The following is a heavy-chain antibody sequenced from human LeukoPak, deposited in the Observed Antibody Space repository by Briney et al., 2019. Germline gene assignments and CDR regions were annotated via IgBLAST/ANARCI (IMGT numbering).Heavy chain of an antibody. J-gene: IGHJ4*02. CDR2: RYYSGST. V-gene: IGHV4-59*01. CDR1: GGSISNYY. Sequence: SETLSLTCTVSGGSISNYYWSWIRQPPGKGLEWIGYRYYSGSTNYNPSLISRVTISVDTSRNQFSLKLNSVTAADTAVYYCARLYCGPVCSSSDYFDYWGQGTLVTVSS. D-gene: IGHD2-21*02. CDR3: ARLYCGPVCSSSDYFDY.